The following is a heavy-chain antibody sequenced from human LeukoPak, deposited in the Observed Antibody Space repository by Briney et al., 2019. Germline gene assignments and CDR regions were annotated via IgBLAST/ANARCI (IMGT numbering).Heavy chain of an antibody. J-gene: IGHJ5*02. V-gene: IGHV4-39*01. Sequence: PSETLSLTCTVSGGSISSSSYYWGWIRRPPGKGLEWIGSIYYSGSTYYNPSLKSRVTISVDTSKNQFSLKLSSVTAADTAVYYCARRPWELLGWFDPWGQGTLVTVSS. CDR1: GGSISSSSYY. CDR2: IYYSGST. CDR3: ARRPWELLGWFDP. D-gene: IGHD1-26*01.